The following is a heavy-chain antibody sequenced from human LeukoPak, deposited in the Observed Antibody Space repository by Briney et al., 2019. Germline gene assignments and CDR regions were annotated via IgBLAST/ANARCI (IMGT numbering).Heavy chain of an antibody. D-gene: IGHD3-9*01. Sequence: PSETLSLTCTVSGGSISSYYWTWIWQPPGKGLEWIGFIYNSRNTNYNPSLKSRVTISFDTSKNQFSLKLSSVTAADTAVYYCARRNILTEGEAFDIWGQGTMVTVSP. CDR1: GGSISSYY. CDR3: ARRNILTEGEAFDI. CDR2: IYNSRNT. J-gene: IGHJ3*02. V-gene: IGHV4-59*08.